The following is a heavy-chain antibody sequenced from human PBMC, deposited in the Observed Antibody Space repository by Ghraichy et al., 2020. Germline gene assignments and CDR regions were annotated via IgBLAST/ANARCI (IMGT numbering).Heavy chain of an antibody. CDR3: ARLNTAMAPLDY. J-gene: IGHJ4*02. CDR1: GGSFSGYY. Sequence: ESLNISCAVYGGSFSGYYWSWIRQPPGKGLEWIGEINHSGSTNYNPSLKSRVTISVDTSKNQFSLKLSSVTAADTAVYYCARLNTAMAPLDYWGQGTLVTVSS. V-gene: IGHV4-34*01. D-gene: IGHD5-18*01. CDR2: INHSGST.